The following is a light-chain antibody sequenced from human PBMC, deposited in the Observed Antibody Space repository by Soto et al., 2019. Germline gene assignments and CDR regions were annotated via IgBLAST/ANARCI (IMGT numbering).Light chain of an antibody. V-gene: IGKV3-15*01. CDR2: GAS. J-gene: IGKJ3*01. CDR1: QSVSSN. Sequence: EIVMTQSPATLSVSPGERATLSCRASQSVSSNLAWYQQKPGQAPRLLIYGASTRATGIPARFSGSGSGTELNLNISSLQSEDFAVYSCKQYNNWPLTFGPGTKVDIK. CDR3: KQYNNWPLT.